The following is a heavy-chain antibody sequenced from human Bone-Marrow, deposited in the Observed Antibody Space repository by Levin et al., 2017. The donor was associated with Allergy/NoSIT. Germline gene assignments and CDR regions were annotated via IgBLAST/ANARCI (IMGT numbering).Heavy chain of an antibody. J-gene: IGHJ6*02. Sequence: PSETLSLTCVVSGDSIGPYYWSWFRQPPGKGLEWIGNIYYSGSTNYSPSLKSRVSISLDMSKNQYSLKLTSLIAADTAVYYCARDAGSTWNEGRYYYYGVDVWGQGTTVTVSS. D-gene: IGHD1-1*01. V-gene: IGHV4-59*01. CDR3: ARDAGSTWNEGRYYYYGVDV. CDR1: GDSIGPYY. CDR2: IYYSGST.